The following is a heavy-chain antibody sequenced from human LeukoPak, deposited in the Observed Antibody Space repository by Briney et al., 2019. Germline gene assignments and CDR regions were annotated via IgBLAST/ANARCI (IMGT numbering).Heavy chain of an antibody. CDR3: ARGRCSSRSCYLFDY. D-gene: IGHD2-2*01. J-gene: IGHJ4*02. CDR2: INPNSGGT. Sequence: ASVKVSCKAAGYTLTGYYMHRVRQAPGQGLEWMGWINPNSGGTSYAQKFQGRVTMTRDTSISTAYLELSRLRSDDTAVYYCARGRCSSRSCYLFDYWGQGTLVTVSS. V-gene: IGHV1-2*02. CDR1: GYTLTGYY.